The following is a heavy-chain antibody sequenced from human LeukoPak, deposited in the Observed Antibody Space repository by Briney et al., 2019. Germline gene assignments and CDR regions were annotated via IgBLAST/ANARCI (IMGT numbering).Heavy chain of an antibody. Sequence: SETLSLTCTVSGGSISSHYWSWLRQPPEEGLEWLGYIYYSGSTNYNPSLKSRVTISVDTSKDQFSLKLSSVTAADTAVYYCARDAADDNWNYGIGNWFDPWGQGTLVTVS. CDR1: GGSISSHY. J-gene: IGHJ5*02. CDR2: IYYSGST. D-gene: IGHD1-7*01. CDR3: ARDAADDNWNYGIGNWFDP. V-gene: IGHV4-59*11.